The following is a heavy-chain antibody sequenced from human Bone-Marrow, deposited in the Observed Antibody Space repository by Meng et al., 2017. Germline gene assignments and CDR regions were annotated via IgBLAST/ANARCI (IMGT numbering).Heavy chain of an antibody. V-gene: IGHV3-48*03. CDR3: GRGRSAAGSFLP. J-gene: IGHJ5*02. Sequence: GESLKISCAASEFTFNSDGMNWVRQAPGKGLEWLSYISKDAKRIYYADSVKGRFTISRDNAKNSLYLQMSSLRAEDTAVYYCGRGRSAAGSFLPWGQGTLVTVSS. CDR2: ISKDAKRI. CDR1: EFTFNSDG. D-gene: IGHD6-13*01.